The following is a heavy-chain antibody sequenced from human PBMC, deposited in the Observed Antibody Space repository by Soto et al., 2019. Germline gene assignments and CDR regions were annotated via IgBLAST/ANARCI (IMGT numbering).Heavy chain of an antibody. J-gene: IGHJ5*02. CDR1: GGSISSSSYY. CDR3: ARPYYYDSSGRWGFDP. D-gene: IGHD3-22*01. Sequence: PSATLSLTCTVSGGSISSSSYYWGWIRQPPGKGLEWIGSIYYSGSTYYNPSLKSRVTISVDTSKNQFSLKLSSVTAADTAVYYCARPYYYDSSGRWGFDPWGQGTLVTSPQ. CDR2: IYYSGST. V-gene: IGHV4-39*01.